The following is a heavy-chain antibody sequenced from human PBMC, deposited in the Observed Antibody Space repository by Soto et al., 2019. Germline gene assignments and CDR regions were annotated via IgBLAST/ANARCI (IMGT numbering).Heavy chain of an antibody. V-gene: IGHV4-4*09. CDR3: ATYSVGAGGRGY. D-gene: IGHD5-12*01. Sequence: QVQLQESGPGLVKPSETLSLTCTVSGGSMSGQHWSWIRQPPGKGLEWIGHHSDSTNYNPSLKSRVTISTDTSKHPFSLKLSSVPAADTAGYSCATYSVGAGGRGYWGQGTLVTVSS. CDR1: GGSMSGQH. CDR2: HHSDST. J-gene: IGHJ4*02.